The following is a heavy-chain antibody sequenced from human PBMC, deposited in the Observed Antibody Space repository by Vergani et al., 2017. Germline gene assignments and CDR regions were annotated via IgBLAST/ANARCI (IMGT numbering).Heavy chain of an antibody. Sequence: QVQLHESGPGLVKPSQTLSLTCTVSGGSITSGSFYWSWIRQPAGKGLEWIGRIHSSGTTNYNPSLKSRVTLSVDTSKNQLSLRMTSVTAADTAIYFCARRSGGYYSGGKVHPLRTAFDVWGHGTVVTVSS. V-gene: IGHV4-61*02. J-gene: IGHJ3*01. CDR3: ARRSGGYYSGGKVHPLRTAFDV. D-gene: IGHD2-15*01. CDR1: GGSITSGSFY. CDR2: IHSSGTT.